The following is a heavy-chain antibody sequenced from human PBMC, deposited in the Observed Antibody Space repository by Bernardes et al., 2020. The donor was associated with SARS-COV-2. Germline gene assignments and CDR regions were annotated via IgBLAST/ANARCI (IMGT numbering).Heavy chain of an antibody. CDR1: KFTVSNNY. V-gene: IGHV3-53*01. J-gene: IGHJ6*02. CDR2: LYSGRTT. CDR3: ATAPHYYYGLDV. Sequence: GGSLRPSCEASKFTVSNNYMSWVRQAPGKGLEWVSLLYSGRTTYYADSVKGRFTVSRDNSKNTLFLQMSDLRAEDTAIYYCATAPHYYYGLDVWGQGTAVTVSS.